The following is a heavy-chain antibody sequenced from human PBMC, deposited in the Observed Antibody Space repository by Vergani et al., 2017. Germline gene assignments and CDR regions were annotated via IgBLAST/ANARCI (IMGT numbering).Heavy chain of an antibody. D-gene: IGHD2-21*01. CDR1: GYSITSGFY. J-gene: IGHJ4*02. CDR2: VSHSGST. CDR3: ARDAWQGVSVSDSTPGY. V-gene: IGHV4-38-2*02. Sequence: QVQLQESGPGLVKTSETLSLTCSVSGYSITSGFYWAWIRQPPGKGLEWIVSVSHSGSTFYNSSLRSRVTITLDTSRNQFSLNLRSVIAADTAMYYCARDAWQGVSVSDSTPGYWGQGTLVSVSS.